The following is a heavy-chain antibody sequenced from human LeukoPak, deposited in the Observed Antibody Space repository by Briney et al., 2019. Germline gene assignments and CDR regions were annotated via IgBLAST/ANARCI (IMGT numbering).Heavy chain of an antibody. Sequence: GASVKVSCKASGGTFSSYAISWVRQAPGQGLEWMGGIIPIFGTANYAQKFQGRVTITADESTSTAYMELSSLRSEDTAVYYCAGSGWNDRWYFDLWGRGTLVTVSS. J-gene: IGHJ2*01. CDR1: GGTFSSYA. V-gene: IGHV1-69*13. CDR2: IIPIFGTA. D-gene: IGHD1-1*01. CDR3: AGSGWNDRWYFDL.